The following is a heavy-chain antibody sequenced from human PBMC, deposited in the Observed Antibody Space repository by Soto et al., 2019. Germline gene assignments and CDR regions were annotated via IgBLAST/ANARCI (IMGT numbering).Heavy chain of an antibody. Sequence: GASVKVSCKASGYTFTSYGISWVRQAPGQGLEWMGWISAYNGNTNYAQKLQGRVTMTTDTSTSTAYMELRSLRSDDTAVYYCARGDYYYDSSGYRTNWFDPWGQGTLVTVSS. V-gene: IGHV1-18*01. CDR3: ARGDYYYDSSGYRTNWFDP. CDR1: GYTFTSYG. D-gene: IGHD3-22*01. J-gene: IGHJ5*02. CDR2: ISAYNGNT.